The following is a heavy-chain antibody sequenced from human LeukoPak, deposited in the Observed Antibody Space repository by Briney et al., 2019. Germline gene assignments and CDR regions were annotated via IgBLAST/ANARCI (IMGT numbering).Heavy chain of an antibody. J-gene: IGHJ4*02. V-gene: IGHV4-59*12. CDR1: GGSISYYY. D-gene: IGHD6-13*01. CDR3: AREYSSSWYWSD. Sequence: SETLSLTCTVSGGSISYYYWSWIRQPPGKGLEWIGYIYYSGSTYYNPSLKSRVTISVDTSKNQFSLKLSSVTAADTAVYYCAREYSSSWYWSDWGQGTLVTFSS. CDR2: IYYSGST.